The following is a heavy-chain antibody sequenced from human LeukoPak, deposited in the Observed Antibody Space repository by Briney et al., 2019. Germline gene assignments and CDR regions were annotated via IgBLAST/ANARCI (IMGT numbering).Heavy chain of an antibody. D-gene: IGHD6-13*01. CDR3: VVQAALGTSGV. CDR2: IYPGDSDR. Sequence: GASLQISCKAAGYIFTSYWIAWVRQMPGKGLEWMGNIYPGDSDRRYSPSFQGLVTISADKSVSTAYLQWSSLRASDTAIYYCVVQAALGTSGVWGQGTTVTVSS. V-gene: IGHV5-51*01. CDR1: GYIFTSYW. J-gene: IGHJ6*02.